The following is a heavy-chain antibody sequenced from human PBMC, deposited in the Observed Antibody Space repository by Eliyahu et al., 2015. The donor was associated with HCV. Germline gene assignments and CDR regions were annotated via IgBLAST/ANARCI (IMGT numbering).Heavy chain of an antibody. J-gene: IGHJ6*02. CDR3: IDDGLLRYKYYGMDV. Sequence: QIQLIQSGVELKXPGASVRVXCKASGXTFTGYLMHWVRQVPGQGLEWMGWINPNTGGTNYAQKFQGRVTMTRDTSTRTTYYCARDSPPHVYFYGSAIDDGLLRYKYYGMDVWGQGTTVSVSS. CDR1: GXTFTGYL. CDR2: INPNTGGT. V-gene: IGHV1-2*02. D-gene: IGHD3-10*01.